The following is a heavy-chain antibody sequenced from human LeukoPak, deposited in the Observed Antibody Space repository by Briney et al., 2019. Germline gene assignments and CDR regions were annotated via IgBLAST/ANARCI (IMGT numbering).Heavy chain of an antibody. CDR3: ASLWVGATSQCGLDV. CDR2: ISYDGSNK. Sequence: GGSLRLSCAASGFTFSSYAMHWVRQAPGKGLEWVAVISYDGSNKYYADSVKGRFTISRDNSKNTLYLQMNSLRAEDTAVYYCASLWVGATSQCGLDVWGQGTTVTVSS. D-gene: IGHD1-26*01. CDR1: GFTFSSYA. J-gene: IGHJ6*02. V-gene: IGHV3-30-3*01.